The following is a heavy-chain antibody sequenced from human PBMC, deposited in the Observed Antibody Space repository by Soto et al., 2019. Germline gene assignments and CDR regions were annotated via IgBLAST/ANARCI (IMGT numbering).Heavy chain of an antibody. CDR2: ISYDGSNK. CDR1: GFTFSSYG. CDR3: AKSEIRDYYMDV. V-gene: IGHV3-30*18. D-gene: IGHD3-10*01. J-gene: IGHJ6*03. Sequence: QVQLVESGGGVVQPGRSLRLSCAASGFTFSSYGMHWVRQAPGKGLEWVAVISYDGSNKYYADSVKGRFTISRDNSKNTLYLQMNSLRAEDTAVYYCAKSEIRDYYMDVWGKGTTVTVSS.